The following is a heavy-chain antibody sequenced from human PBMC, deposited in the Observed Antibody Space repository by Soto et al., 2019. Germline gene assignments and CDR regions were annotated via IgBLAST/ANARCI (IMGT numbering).Heavy chain of an antibody. CDR3: ARDDHVDTSMGL. CDR1: GFTFTNYW. J-gene: IGHJ4*02. Sequence: GGSLRLSCAASGFTFTNYWMSWVRQSPGKGLEWVAGISYDKTRIYYGDSVKGRFTISRDNSKNTLYLQMNRLRAEDTAVFYCARDDHVDTSMGLWGQGTLVTVSS. CDR2: ISYDKTRI. V-gene: IGHV3-30*03. D-gene: IGHD5-18*01.